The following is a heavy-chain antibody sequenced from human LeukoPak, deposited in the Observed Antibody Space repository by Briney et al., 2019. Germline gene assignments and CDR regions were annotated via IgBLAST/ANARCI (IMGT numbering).Heavy chain of an antibody. Sequence: GGSLRLSCAASGFTFSSYGMHWVRQAPGKGLEWVAVISYDGSNRYYADSVKGRFTISRDNSKNTLYLQMNSLRAEDTAVYYCARGASTTVTIFDYWGQGSLVTVSS. V-gene: IGHV3-30*03. CDR1: GFTFSSYG. J-gene: IGHJ4*02. CDR2: ISYDGSNR. D-gene: IGHD4-17*01. CDR3: ARGASTTVTIFDY.